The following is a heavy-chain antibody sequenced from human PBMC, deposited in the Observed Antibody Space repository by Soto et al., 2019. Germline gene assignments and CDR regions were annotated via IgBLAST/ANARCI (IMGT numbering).Heavy chain of an antibody. J-gene: IGHJ4*02. CDR1: GYTFTSYG. D-gene: IGHD5-18*01. CDR3: ARDPPRRYNSGQGLDY. CDR2: ISTYYDNT. Sequence: QVQLVQSGAEVKKPGASVKVSCKASGYTFTSYGISWVRQDPGQGLEWMGWISTYYDNTNYAQNLRGRVTMTTDTSTSTAYLELRSLRSDDTAVDYCARDPPRRYNSGQGLDYWCQGTLVTVSS. V-gene: IGHV1-18*04.